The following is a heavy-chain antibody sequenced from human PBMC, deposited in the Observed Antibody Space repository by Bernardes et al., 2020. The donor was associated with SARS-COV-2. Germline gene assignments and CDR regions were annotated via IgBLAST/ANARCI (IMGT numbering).Heavy chain of an antibody. V-gene: IGHV4-61*02. CDR1: GDSISNNDSY. J-gene: IGHJ4*02. CDR2: ISASGTA. CDR3: ARDKWEHLPTLRRLGFDF. Sequence: SETLSLTCTVSGDSISNNDSYWTWIRQPAGKALEWIGRISASGTANYNPSLESRVTISLDTSKNQFFLRLSSVTAADTAMYYCARDKWEHLPTLRRLGFDFWGQGTLVTVSS. D-gene: IGHD1-26*01.